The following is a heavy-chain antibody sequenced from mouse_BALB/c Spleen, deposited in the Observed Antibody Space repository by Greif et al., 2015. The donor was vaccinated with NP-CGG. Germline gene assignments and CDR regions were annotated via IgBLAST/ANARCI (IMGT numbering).Heavy chain of an antibody. CDR3: TRGRRRDFDF. V-gene: IGHV1S81*02. Sequence: QVQLQQSGAELAKPGASVKLSCKASGYTFISYYMYWVKQRPGQGLEWIGEINPSNGGANLNEKFKSKAALTVDKSSSTAYMQLSSLTSEDSAVYFCTRGRRRDFDFWGQGTTLTVSS. D-gene: IGHD1-2*01. J-gene: IGHJ2*01. CDR1: GYTFISYY. CDR2: INPSNGGA.